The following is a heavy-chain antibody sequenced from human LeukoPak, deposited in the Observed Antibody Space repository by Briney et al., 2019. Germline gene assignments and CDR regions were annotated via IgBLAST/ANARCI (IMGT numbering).Heavy chain of an antibody. CDR1: GFTFDDYA. J-gene: IGHJ4*02. V-gene: IGHV3-9*01. CDR3: AKDSLRYCSSTSCYQFDY. Sequence: GRSLRLSCAASGFTFDDYAMHWVRQAPGKGLEWVSGISWNSGSIGYADSVKGRFTISRDNAKNSLYLQMNSLRAEGTALYYCAKDSLRYCSSTSCYQFDYWGQGTLVTVSS. CDR2: ISWNSGSI. D-gene: IGHD2-2*01.